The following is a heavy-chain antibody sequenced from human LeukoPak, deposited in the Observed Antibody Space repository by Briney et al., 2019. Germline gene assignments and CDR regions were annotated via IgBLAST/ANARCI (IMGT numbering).Heavy chain of an antibody. Sequence: ASVKVSCKASGGTFSSYAISWVRQAPGQGLEWMGRIIPIFGTANYAQKFQGRVTITTDDSTSTAYMELSSLRSEDTAVYYCARVSHQGDYYDHDYWGQGTLVTVSS. CDR3: ARVSHQGDYYDHDY. V-gene: IGHV1-69*05. J-gene: IGHJ4*02. CDR2: IIPIFGTA. CDR1: GGTFSSYA. D-gene: IGHD3-22*01.